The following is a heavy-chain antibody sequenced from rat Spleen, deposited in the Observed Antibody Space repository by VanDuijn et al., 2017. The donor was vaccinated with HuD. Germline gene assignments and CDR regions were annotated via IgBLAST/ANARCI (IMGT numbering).Heavy chain of an antibody. J-gene: IGHJ1*01. Sequence: EVQLVESDGGLVQPGRSLKLSYAASGFTFSDFYMAWVRQAPTKGLEWVATISYDGSKTYYRDSVKGRFTISRDNARSTLNLHMDSLRSEDTAIYYCTRRGYLSDWYFDFWGPGTMVTVSS. V-gene: IGHV5-29*01. D-gene: IGHD4-4*01. CDR3: TRRGYLSDWYFDF. CDR1: GFTFSDFY. CDR2: ISYDGSKT.